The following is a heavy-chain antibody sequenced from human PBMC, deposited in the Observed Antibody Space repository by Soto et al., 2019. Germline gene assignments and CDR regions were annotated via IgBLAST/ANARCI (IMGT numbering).Heavy chain of an antibody. CDR1: GYTFTSYG. J-gene: IGHJ4*02. CDR3: ARDLVPGYTGFSDY. V-gene: IGHV1-18*01. Sequence: ASVKVSCKASGYTFTSYGISWVRQAPGQGLEWMGWISAYNGNTNYAQRLQGRVTMTTDTSTSTAYMELRSLTSDDTAVYYCARDLVPGYTGFSDYWGQGTLVTVSS. D-gene: IGHD5-12*01. CDR2: ISAYNGNT.